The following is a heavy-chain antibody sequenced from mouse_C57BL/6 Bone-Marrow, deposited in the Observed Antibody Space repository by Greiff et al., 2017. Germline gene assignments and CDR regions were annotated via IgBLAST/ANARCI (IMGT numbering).Heavy chain of an antibody. V-gene: IGHV1-82*01. CDR2: IYPGDGDT. D-gene: IGHD1-1*01. J-gene: IGHJ2*01. CDR3: ARWSATVVALYYFDD. CDR1: GYAFSSSW. Sequence: VQLQQSGPELVKPGASVKISCKASGYAFSSSWMNWVKQRPGKGLGWIGRIYPGDGDTNYNGKFKGKATLTADKSSSTAYMQLSSLTSEDSAVYFCARWSATVVALYYFDDWGQGTTLTVSS.